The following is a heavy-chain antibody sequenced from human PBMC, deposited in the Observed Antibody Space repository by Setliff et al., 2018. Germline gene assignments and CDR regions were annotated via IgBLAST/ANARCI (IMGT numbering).Heavy chain of an antibody. D-gene: IGHD6-13*01. V-gene: IGHV3-66*01. CDR1: GFTVTDNY. CDR3: ARDPGPHAAHFRALGYGMDV. CDR2: IYSGGST. Sequence: GGSLRLSCAASGFTVTDNYMSWVRQAPGKGLEWVSIIYSGGSTYYGDSVKGRFTISRDKSKNTVFLQMNSLRAEDTAVYYCARDPGPHAAHFRALGYGMDVWGQGTTVTVS. J-gene: IGHJ6*02.